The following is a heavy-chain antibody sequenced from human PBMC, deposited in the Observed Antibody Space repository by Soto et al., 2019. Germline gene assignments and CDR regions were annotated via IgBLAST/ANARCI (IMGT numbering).Heavy chain of an antibody. CDR2: IYHSGSA. CDR1: GGSISSNKW. V-gene: IGHV4-4*02. D-gene: IGHD3-10*01. Sequence: PSETLSLTCAVSGGSISSNKWWIWVRQSPGKGLEWIGGIYHSGSANYNPSLKSRVTISVDKSKNQFSLKLNSVTAADTAVYYCAARNDGSGSLDYWGQGTLVTVSS. J-gene: IGHJ4*02. CDR3: AARNDGSGSLDY.